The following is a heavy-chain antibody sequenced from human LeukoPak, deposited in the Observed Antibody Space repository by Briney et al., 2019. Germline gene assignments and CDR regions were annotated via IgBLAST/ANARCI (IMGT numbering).Heavy chain of an antibody. D-gene: IGHD2-2*01. V-gene: IGHV4-59*01. J-gene: IGHJ2*01. CDR3: ASQIGTGTSTYHFDL. CDR2: IYYSGSS. CDR1: GGSISSYF. Sequence: SETLSLTCTVSGGSISSYFWSWIRQPPGKGLEWIGYIYYSGSSNYNPSLKSRVTISVDTSKNQLSLKLRSVTAADTAVYYCASQIGTGTSTYHFDLWGRGTLVTVSS.